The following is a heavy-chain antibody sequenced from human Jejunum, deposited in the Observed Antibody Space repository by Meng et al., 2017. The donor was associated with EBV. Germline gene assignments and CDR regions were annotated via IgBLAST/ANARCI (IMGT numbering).Heavy chain of an antibody. CDR2: IKRKPQGGTR. V-gene: IGHV3-15*01. J-gene: IGHJ5*02. Sequence: QRGVVARVLVKPAGSRIRSLAGEAFIFSDPEKIWDRQSPGRGLEWITRIKRKPQGGTRDNAASVKGRFTVSRDDSENTVYLQMNSLTTEDTAMYYCVSAWIDPWGQGTLVTVSS. CDR1: AFIFSDPE. CDR3: VSAWIDP.